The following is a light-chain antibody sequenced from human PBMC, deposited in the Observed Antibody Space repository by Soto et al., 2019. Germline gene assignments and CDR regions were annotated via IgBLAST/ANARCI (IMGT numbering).Light chain of an antibody. J-gene: IGLJ7*01. Sequence: QSALTQPRSVSGSPGQSISISCTGTSGNVGGYDYVSWYQQHPGKAPKLMIYDVSKRPSGVPDRFSGSKSGNTASLTISGLQAEDEADYYCCSYAGSYIYVFGTGTQLTVL. CDR3: CSYAGSYIYV. V-gene: IGLV2-11*01. CDR1: SGNVGGYDY. CDR2: DVS.